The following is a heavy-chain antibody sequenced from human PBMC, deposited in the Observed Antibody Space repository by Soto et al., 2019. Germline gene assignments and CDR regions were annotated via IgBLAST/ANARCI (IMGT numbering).Heavy chain of an antibody. CDR1: GFTFSSYA. CDR3: ARDQQGNTMIVVVIGCFQH. CDR2: ISYDGSNK. D-gene: IGHD3-22*01. Sequence: PGGSLRLSCAASGFTFSSYAMHWVRQAPGKGLEWVAVISYDGSNKYYADSVKGRFTISRDNTKNTLYLQMNSLRAEDTAVYYWARDQQGNTMIVVVIGCFQHWGQGTLVTVSS. V-gene: IGHV3-30-3*01. J-gene: IGHJ1*01.